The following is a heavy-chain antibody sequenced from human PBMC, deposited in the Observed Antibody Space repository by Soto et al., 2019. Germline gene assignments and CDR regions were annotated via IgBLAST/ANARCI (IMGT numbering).Heavy chain of an antibody. J-gene: IGHJ3*02. Sequence: GGSLRLSCAASGFTFSSYAMSWVRQAPGKGLEWVSAISGSGGSTYYADSVKDRFTISRDNSKNTLYLQMNSLRAEDTAVYYCAKYYGELWTAFDIWGQGTMVTVSS. V-gene: IGHV3-23*01. CDR1: GFTFSSYA. CDR3: AKYYGELWTAFDI. CDR2: ISGSGGST. D-gene: IGHD4-17*01.